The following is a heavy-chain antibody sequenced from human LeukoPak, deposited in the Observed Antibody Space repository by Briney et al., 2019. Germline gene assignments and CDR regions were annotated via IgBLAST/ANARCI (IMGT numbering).Heavy chain of an antibody. CDR3: ARGPPWQWQRRYNFDY. D-gene: IGHD6-19*01. J-gene: IGHJ4*02. CDR2: IYYSEST. CDR1: GGSISSGDYY. V-gene: IGHV4-30-4*01. Sequence: SETLSLTCTVSGGSISSGDYYWSWIRQPPGKGLEWIGYIYYSESTYYNPSLKSRVTISVDTSKNQFSLKLSSVTAADTAVYYCARGPPWQWQRRYNFDYWGQGTLVTVSS.